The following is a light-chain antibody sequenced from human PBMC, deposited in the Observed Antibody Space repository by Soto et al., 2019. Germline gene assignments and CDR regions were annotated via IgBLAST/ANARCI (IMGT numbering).Light chain of an antibody. CDR3: CSYAGNYTVV. J-gene: IGLJ2*01. CDR1: SSDVGGYNY. CDR2: DVS. Sequence: HSALTQARSVSGSPGQSVTISCTGTSSDVGGYNYVSWYQHHPGKAPKFMIYDVSKRPSGVPDRFSGSKSGNTASLTISGLQAEDEADYYCCSYAGNYTVVFGGGTKLTVL. V-gene: IGLV2-11*01.